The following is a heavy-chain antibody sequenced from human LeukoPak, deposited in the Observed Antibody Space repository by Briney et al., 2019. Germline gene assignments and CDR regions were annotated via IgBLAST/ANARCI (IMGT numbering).Heavy chain of an antibody. V-gene: IGHV4-39*07. CDR2: IYYSGST. J-gene: IGHJ3*02. CDR3: ARPRNDAFDI. Sequence: SETLSLTCTVSGGSISSSSYYWGWIRQPPGKGLEWIGSIYYSGSTNYNPSLKSRVTISVDTSKNQFSLKLSSVTAADTAVYYCARPRNDAFDIWGQGTMVTVSS. CDR1: GGSISSSSYY.